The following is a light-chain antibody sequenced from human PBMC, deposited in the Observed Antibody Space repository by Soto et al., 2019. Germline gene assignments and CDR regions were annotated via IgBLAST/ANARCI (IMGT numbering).Light chain of an antibody. J-gene: IGKJ1*01. CDR1: QGIRND. Sequence: DIQMTQSPSSLSACVGDRVTITCRASQGIRNDLGWYQQTPGXAPXXLIYAASSLQSGVPSRFRGIGSGTDFPLTISRLEPEYSAVYDCQQYGSSSTFGQGTKVDI. CDR3: QQYGSSST. V-gene: IGKV1-17*01. CDR2: AAS.